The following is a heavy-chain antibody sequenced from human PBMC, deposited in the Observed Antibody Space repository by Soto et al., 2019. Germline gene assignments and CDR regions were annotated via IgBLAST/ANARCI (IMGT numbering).Heavy chain of an antibody. CDR2: INHSGST. D-gene: IGHD6-19*01. V-gene: IGHV4-34*01. J-gene: IGHJ4*02. CDR1: GGSLSGYF. Sequence: QVQLQQWGAGLLKPSETLSLTCAVYGGSLSGYFWSWIRQPPGKGLEWIGEINHSGSTNYNPSLKSRVTISVDRSKNQFSLKLSSVTAADTAVYYCARGQYKSGWYYSHWGQGTLVTVSS. CDR3: ARGQYKSGWYYSH.